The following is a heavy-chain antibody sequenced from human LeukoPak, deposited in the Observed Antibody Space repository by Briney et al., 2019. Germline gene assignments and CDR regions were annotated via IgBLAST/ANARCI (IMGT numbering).Heavy chain of an antibody. CDR1: GFTFSSYA. D-gene: IGHD6-19*01. J-gene: IGHJ4*02. Sequence: GGSLRLSCEASGFTFSSYAMSWVRQAPGKGLEWVSAISGSGGSTYYADSVKGRFTISRDNSKNTLYLQMNSLRAEDTAVYYCAKVGYGSGWYYFDYWGQGTLVTVSS. V-gene: IGHV3-23*01. CDR3: AKVGYGSGWYYFDY. CDR2: ISGSGGST.